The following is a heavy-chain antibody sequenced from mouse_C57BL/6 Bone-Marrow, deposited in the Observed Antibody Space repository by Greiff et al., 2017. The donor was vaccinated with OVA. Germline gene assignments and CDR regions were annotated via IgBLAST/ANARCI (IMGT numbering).Heavy chain of an antibody. Sequence: EVQVVESGGGLVQSGRSLRLSCATSGFTFSDFYMEWVRQAPGKGLEWIASISNNANDYTTEYSASVQVRFIVSRDTSKSILYRQMNALRAEDTAMYYCERDSWDWYFDDWGTGTTVTVSS. CDR2: ISNNANDYTT. V-gene: IGHV7-1*01. J-gene: IGHJ1*03. CDR3: ERDSWDWYFDD. CDR1: GFTFSDFY. D-gene: IGHD4-1*01.